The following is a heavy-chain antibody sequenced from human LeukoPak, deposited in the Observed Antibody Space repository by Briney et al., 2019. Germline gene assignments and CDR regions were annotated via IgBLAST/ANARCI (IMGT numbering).Heavy chain of an antibody. D-gene: IGHD3-10*01. V-gene: IGHV1-2*02. CDR3: ARDSGSPGYYYGMDV. CDR1: GYTFTGYY. J-gene: IGHJ6*02. Sequence: ASVKVSCKASGYTFTGYYMHWVRQAPGQGLEWMGWINPNSGGTNYAQKFQGRVTMTRDTSISTAYMELSRLRPDDTAVYYCARDSGSPGYYYGMDVWGQGTTVTVSS. CDR2: INPNSGGT.